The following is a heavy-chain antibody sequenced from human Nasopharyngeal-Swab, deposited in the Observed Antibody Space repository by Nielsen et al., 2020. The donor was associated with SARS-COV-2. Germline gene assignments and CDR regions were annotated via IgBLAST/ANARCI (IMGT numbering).Heavy chain of an antibody. CDR1: GDSIAYSTFY. V-gene: IGHV4-39*01. J-gene: IGHJ4*02. D-gene: IGHD6-13*01. Sequence: LETLSLTCTVSGDSIAYSTFYWGWIRQPPGKGLEWIGTIYYNGNTYQNPSLKSRLTISVDKSKNQFSLQLSSVTAADTAVYYCVRSSSWYYFDYWAQGTQVTVSS. CDR2: IYYNGNT. CDR3: VRSSSWYYFDY.